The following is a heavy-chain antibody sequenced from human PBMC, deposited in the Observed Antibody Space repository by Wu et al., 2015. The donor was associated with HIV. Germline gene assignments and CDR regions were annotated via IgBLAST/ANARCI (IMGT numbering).Heavy chain of an antibody. CDR2: TNPNSGNT. CDR1: GYTFTIYD. Sequence: QVQLVQSGAEVKKPGASVKVSCQASGYTFTIYDINWVRQAPGQGLEWMGWTNPNSGNTGYAQKFQGRVTMTRNTSIGTAYMELSSLRSEDTAVYYCARGNCGGDCSSFYYYYYGMDIWGQGTTVTVSS. J-gene: IGHJ6*02. V-gene: IGHV1-8*01. CDR3: ARGNCGGDCSSFYYYYYGMDI. D-gene: IGHD2-21*02.